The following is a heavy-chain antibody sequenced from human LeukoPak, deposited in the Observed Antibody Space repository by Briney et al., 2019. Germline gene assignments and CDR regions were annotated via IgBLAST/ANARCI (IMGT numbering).Heavy chain of an antibody. V-gene: IGHV3-30*18. J-gene: IGHJ4*02. D-gene: IGHD4-17*01. Sequence: PGRSLRLSCAASGFTFSSYGMHWVRQAPGKGLEWVALISYDGSNKYYADSVKGRFTISRDNSKNTLYLQMNSLRAEDTAVYYCAKDASRYGDYPTYWGQGTLVTVSS. CDR2: ISYDGSNK. CDR1: GFTFSSYG. CDR3: AKDASRYGDYPTY.